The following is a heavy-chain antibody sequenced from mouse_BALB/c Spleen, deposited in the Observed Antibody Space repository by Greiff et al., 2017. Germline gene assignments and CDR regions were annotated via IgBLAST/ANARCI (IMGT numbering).Heavy chain of an antibody. CDR1: GYTFTSYW. CDR2: INPSNGRT. J-gene: IGHJ4*01. CDR3: ARDITTVVAEAMDY. V-gene: IGHV1S81*02. D-gene: IGHD1-1*01. Sequence: VQLQQPGAELVKPGASVKLSCKASGYTFTSYWMHWVKQRPGQGLEWIGEINPSNGRTNYNEKFKSKATLTVDKSSSTAYMQLSSLTSEDSAVYYCARDITTVVAEAMDYWGQGTSVTVSS.